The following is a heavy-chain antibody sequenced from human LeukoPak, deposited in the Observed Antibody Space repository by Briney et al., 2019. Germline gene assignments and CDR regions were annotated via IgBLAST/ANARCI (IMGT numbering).Heavy chain of an antibody. CDR3: AKASVGARFFDR. Sequence: SETLSLTCAVSGGSISSSNWRSLVRQPPGKGLEWIGENYHSGSTNYNPSLKSRVTISVDKSKNQFSLKLSSVTAADTAVYYCAKASVGARFFDRWGQGTLVTVSS. CDR2: NYHSGST. CDR1: GGSISSSNW. J-gene: IGHJ5*02. D-gene: IGHD1-26*01. V-gene: IGHV4-4*02.